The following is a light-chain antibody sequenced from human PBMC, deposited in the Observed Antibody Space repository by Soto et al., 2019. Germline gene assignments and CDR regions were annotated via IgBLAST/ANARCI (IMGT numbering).Light chain of an antibody. Sequence: EVVMTQSPATLSVFPGERVTLSCRASQSVSSSLAWYQQKPGQAPRLLIYSAFTRASGTPARFSGSESGTEFTLTISSLESEDFAVYYCQQYINGYTFGQGTKLEIK. V-gene: IGKV3-15*01. CDR3: QQYINGYT. J-gene: IGKJ2*01. CDR1: QSVSSS. CDR2: SAF.